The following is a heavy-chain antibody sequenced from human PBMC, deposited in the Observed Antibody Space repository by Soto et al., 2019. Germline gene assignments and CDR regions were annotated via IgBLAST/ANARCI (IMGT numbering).Heavy chain of an antibody. CDR3: AREYYDILTGYYTLDY. Sequence: QVQLVQSGAEVKKPGSSVKVSCKASGGTFSSYTISWVRQAPGQGLEWMGRIIPILGIANYAQKFQGRVTITADKSTSTAYMELSSLRSEDTAVDYCAREYYDILTGYYTLDYWGQGTLVTVSS. D-gene: IGHD3-9*01. CDR2: IIPILGIA. J-gene: IGHJ4*02. CDR1: GGTFSSYT. V-gene: IGHV1-69*08.